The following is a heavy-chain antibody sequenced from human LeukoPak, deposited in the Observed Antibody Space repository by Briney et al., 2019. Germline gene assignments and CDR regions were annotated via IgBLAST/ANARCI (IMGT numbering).Heavy chain of an antibody. CDR1: GGTFSRYA. Sequence: ASVKVSCKASGGTFSRYAIRWVRQAPGQGLEWMGRIIPIFGITNYAQKFQGRVTITADKSTSIAYMELSSLRSEDTAVYYCARESIERGYSGYDHDWGQGTLVTVSS. D-gene: IGHD5-12*01. V-gene: IGHV1-69*04. CDR3: ARESIERGYSGYDHD. CDR2: IIPIFGIT. J-gene: IGHJ4*02.